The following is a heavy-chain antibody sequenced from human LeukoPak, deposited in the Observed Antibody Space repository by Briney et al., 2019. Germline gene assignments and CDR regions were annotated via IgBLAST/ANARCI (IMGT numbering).Heavy chain of an antibody. D-gene: IGHD5-12*01. CDR3: ARDRSGYDDAFDI. CDR2: INWNGGST. CDR1: GFTFDDYG. V-gene: IGHV3-20*04. Sequence: GGCLRLSCAASGFTFDDYGMSWVRQAPGKGLEWVSGINWNGGSTGYADSVKGRFTISRDNAKNYLYLQMNSLRAEDTALYYCARDRSGYDDAFDIWGQGTMVTVSS. J-gene: IGHJ3*02.